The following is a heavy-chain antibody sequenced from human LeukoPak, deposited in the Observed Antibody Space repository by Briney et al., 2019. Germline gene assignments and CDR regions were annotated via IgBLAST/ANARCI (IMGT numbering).Heavy chain of an antibody. CDR2: ISSSSSYI. Sequence: GGTLRLSCAASGFTFSSYSMNWVRQAPGKGLEWVSSISSSSSYIYYADSVKGRFTISRDNAKNSLYLQMNSLRAEDTAVYYCAGSPLSGVAPGFDYWGQGTLVTDSS. CDR3: AGSPLSGVAPGFDY. CDR1: GFTFSSYS. D-gene: IGHD2-15*01. V-gene: IGHV3-21*01. J-gene: IGHJ4*02.